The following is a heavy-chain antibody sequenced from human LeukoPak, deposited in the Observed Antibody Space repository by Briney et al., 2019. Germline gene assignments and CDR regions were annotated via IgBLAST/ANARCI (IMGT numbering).Heavy chain of an antibody. D-gene: IGHD4-23*01. CDR3: ARGRTTTVVTPEARYFDL. Sequence: PSETLSLTCTVSGGSVSSGSYYWSWIRQPPGTGLEWIGYIYYTGSTNYNPSLKSRVTMSVDTSKNQFSLNLSSVTAADTAVYYCARGRTTTVVTPEARYFDLWGRGTLVTVSP. CDR2: IYYTGST. V-gene: IGHV4-61*01. CDR1: GGSVSSGSYY. J-gene: IGHJ2*01.